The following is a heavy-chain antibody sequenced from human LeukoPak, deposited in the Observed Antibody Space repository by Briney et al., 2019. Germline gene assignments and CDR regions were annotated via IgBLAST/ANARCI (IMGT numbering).Heavy chain of an antibody. CDR1: GGSISSYY. V-gene: IGHV4-59*01. CDR2: IYYSGST. Sequence: SETLSLTCTVSGGSISSYYWSWIRQPPGKGLEWIGYIYYSGSTNYNPSLKSRVTISVDTSKNQFSLKLSSVTAADTAFYYCARELQDVFDIWGQGTMVTVSS. CDR3: ARELQDVFDI. D-gene: IGHD4-11*01. J-gene: IGHJ3*02.